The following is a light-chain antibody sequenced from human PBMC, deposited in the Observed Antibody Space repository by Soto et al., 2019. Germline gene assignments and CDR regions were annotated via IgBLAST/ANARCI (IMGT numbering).Light chain of an antibody. CDR2: GVS. CDR3: QSYNDWPFA. V-gene: IGKV3-15*01. CDR1: ESLFGF. Sequence: EMVMTQSPATLSVSPGERVTLSCRASESLFGFLAWYQQKPGQAPGLLIYGVSTKATGVPARFSGSGSATDFTLTISSLQSDDSAVYYCQSYNDWPFAFGQGTDWRL. J-gene: IGKJ2*01.